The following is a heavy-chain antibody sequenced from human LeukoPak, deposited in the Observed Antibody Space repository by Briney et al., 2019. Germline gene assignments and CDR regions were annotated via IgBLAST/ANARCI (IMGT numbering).Heavy chain of an antibody. CDR1: GFSFSSHG. CDR2: TWFDDSYQ. CDR3: ARETYSLADV. Sequence: GGSLRLSCAASGFSFSSHGMHWVRQAPGKGLEWVGVTWFDDSYQHYAGSVRGRFTISRDNSKNTVYFQMNSLRAEDTAVYYCARETYSLADVWGQGTTVIVSS. V-gene: IGHV3-33*01. J-gene: IGHJ6*02. D-gene: IGHD4-11*01.